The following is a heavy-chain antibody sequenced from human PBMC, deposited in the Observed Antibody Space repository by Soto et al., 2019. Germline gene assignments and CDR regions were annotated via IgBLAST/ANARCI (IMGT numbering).Heavy chain of an antibody. CDR3: WYSGYDSYYFDY. V-gene: IGHV3-72*01. CDR2: TRNKANSYTT. Sequence: EVQLVESGGGLVQPGGSLRLSCAASGFTFSDHYMDWVRQAPGKGLEWVGRTRNKANSYTTEYAASVKGRFTISRDDSKNSLYLRMNSLKTEDTAVYYCWYSGYDSYYFDYWGQGTLVTVSS. J-gene: IGHJ4*02. D-gene: IGHD5-12*01. CDR1: GFTFSDHY.